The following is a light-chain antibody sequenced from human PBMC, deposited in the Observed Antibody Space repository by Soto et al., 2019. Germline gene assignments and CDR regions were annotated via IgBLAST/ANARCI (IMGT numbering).Light chain of an antibody. Sequence: QSVLTQPPSASGSPGQSVTISCTGTSSDVGGYDYVSWYQQLPGKAPKLVIYEVNKRPSGVPERFSGSKSGNTAALTVSGLQAEDEADFYCSSYACDSPYIFGTGTKVTVL. J-gene: IGLJ1*01. V-gene: IGLV2-8*01. CDR3: SSYACDSPYI. CDR1: SSDVGGYDY. CDR2: EVN.